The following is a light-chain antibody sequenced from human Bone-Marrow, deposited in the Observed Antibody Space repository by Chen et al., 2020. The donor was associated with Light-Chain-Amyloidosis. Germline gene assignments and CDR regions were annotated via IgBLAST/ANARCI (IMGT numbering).Light chain of an antibody. CDR2: AAS. CDR1: NIGSTS. CDR3: QVWDRSSDRPV. J-gene: IGLJ3*02. Sequence: SSVLTQPSSVSVAPGQTATTACGGNNIGSTSVHWYQQTPGQAPLLVVYAASDRPSGIPERLSGSNSGNTATLTISRVEAGDEADYYCQVWDRSSDRPVFGGGTKLTVL. V-gene: IGLV3-21*02.